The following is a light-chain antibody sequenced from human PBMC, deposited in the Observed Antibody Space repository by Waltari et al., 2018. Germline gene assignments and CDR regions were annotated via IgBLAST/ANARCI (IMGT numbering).Light chain of an antibody. CDR2: LGS. V-gene: IGKV2-28*01. Sequence: DIVMTQSPLSLPVSLGEPASISCRSSQSLLHNNGQTFFGWYLQKPGQSPQLLIYLGSNRASGVPDRFSGSGSGTDFTLIISRVEAEDVGVYYCMQALQTPYTFGQGTKLEIK. J-gene: IGKJ2*01. CDR1: QSLLHNNGQTF. CDR3: MQALQTPYT.